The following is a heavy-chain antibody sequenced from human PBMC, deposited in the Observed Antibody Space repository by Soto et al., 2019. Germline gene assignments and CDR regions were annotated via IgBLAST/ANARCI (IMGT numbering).Heavy chain of an antibody. V-gene: IGHV1-24*01. CDR1: GYTLTELS. Sequence: GASVKVSCKVSGYTLTELSMHWVRQAPGKGLEWMGGFDPEDGETIYAQKFQGRVTMTEDTSTDTAYMELSSLRSEDTAVYYCTTGHPIYYVAAHLDYWGQGTLVTVSS. CDR2: FDPEDGET. J-gene: IGHJ4*02. D-gene: IGHD3-10*01. CDR3: TTGHPIYYVAAHLDY.